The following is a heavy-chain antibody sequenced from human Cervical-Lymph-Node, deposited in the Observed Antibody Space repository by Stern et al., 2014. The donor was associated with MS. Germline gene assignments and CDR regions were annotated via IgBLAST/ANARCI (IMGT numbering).Heavy chain of an antibody. Sequence: MQLVESGAEVKKPGSSVKVSCKAAGDTFSSYAISWVRQAPGQGLEWMGGIIPIFGIANYAQKFRGRVTITADESTSTTYMKLSSLRSDDTAVYYCARTYYYGSGTYDYYYYHMDVWGQGTTVTVSS. CDR2: IIPIFGIA. CDR1: GDTFSSYA. V-gene: IGHV1-69*01. D-gene: IGHD3-10*01. CDR3: ARTYYYGSGTYDYYYYHMDV. J-gene: IGHJ6*02.